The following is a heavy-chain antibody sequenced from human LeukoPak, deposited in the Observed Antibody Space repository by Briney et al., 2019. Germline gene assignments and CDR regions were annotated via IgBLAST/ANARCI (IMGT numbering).Heavy chain of an antibody. V-gene: IGHV3-9*01. J-gene: IGHJ5*02. CDR2: ISWNSGSI. CDR3: AKGLDIVVVPAAADA. D-gene: IGHD2-2*01. Sequence: SLRLSCAASGFTFDDYAMHWVRQAPGKGLEWVSGISWNSGSIGYADSVKGRFTISRDNAKNSLYLQMNSLRAEDTALYYCAKGLDIVVVPAAADAWGQGTLVTVSS. CDR1: GFTFDDYA.